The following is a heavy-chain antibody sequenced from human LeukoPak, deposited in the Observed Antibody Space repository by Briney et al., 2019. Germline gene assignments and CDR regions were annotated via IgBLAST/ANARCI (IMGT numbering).Heavy chain of an antibody. J-gene: IGHJ4*02. Sequence: GRSLRLFCAPSGFIFSSYVLHWARQAPGKGLEWVAVISHDGSTKYYVDSVKGRFTISRDNSKNTLYLQMNSLRPVDTAVYYCVNIAAPFPDYGGQGTLVTVSS. CDR1: GFIFSSYV. CDR2: ISHDGSTK. V-gene: IGHV3-30*01. CDR3: VNIAAPFPDY. D-gene: IGHD6-13*01.